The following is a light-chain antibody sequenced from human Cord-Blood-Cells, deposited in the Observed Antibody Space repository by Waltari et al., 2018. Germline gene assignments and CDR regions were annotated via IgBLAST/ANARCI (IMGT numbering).Light chain of an antibody. CDR1: KLGDKY. Sequence: SYELTQPPSLSVSPGQTASITCSGDKLGDKYACWYQQKPGESPVLVIYQDSKRPSGIPRRFSGSKSGNTATVSISGTQAMDEADYYCQAGDSSTVGVGGGTKLTVL. J-gene: IGLJ2*01. CDR2: QDS. CDR3: QAGDSSTVG. V-gene: IGLV3-1*01.